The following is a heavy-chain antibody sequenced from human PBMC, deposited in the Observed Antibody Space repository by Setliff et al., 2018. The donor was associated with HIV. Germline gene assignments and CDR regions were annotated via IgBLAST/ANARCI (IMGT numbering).Heavy chain of an antibody. J-gene: IGHJ4*02. V-gene: IGHV3-48*04. CDR2: ITSSGSTA. D-gene: IGHD3-10*01. CDR1: GFTFSNFI. CDR3: GKDILPGGLAK. Sequence: PGGSLRLSCAASGFTFSNFIMNWVRQAPGKGLEWVSHITSSGSTAYYADSVQGRFTISRDNAKNSLYLQMNSLRLEDTALYYCGKDILPGGLAKWGQGTLVTVSS.